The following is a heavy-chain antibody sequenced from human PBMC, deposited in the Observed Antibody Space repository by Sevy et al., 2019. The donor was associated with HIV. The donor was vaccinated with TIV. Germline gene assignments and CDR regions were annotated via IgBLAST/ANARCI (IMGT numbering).Heavy chain of an antibody. D-gene: IGHD2-2*01. CDR1: GFTFSNYA. V-gene: IGHV3-23*01. CDR2: LSGSGAGI. J-gene: IGHJ4*02. Sequence: GGSLRLSCAVSGFTFSNYAMTWVRQAPGKGLEWVSGLSGSGAGIYYPDTMKGRFPISRDNSKNTLYLQMDSLRADDTAVYYCARVSRSSTARWFFDYWGQGTLVTVSS. CDR3: ARVSRSSTARWFFDY.